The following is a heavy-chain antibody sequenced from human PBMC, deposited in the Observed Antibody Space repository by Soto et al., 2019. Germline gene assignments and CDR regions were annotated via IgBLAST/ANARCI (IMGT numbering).Heavy chain of an antibody. J-gene: IGHJ6*02. Sequence: PGGSLRLSCAASGFTFSSYGMHWVRQAPGKGLEWVAVISYDGSNKYYADSVKGRFTISRDNSKNTLYLQMNSLRAEDTAVYYCAKGSQSWNFYYYYYGMDVWGQGTTVTVSS. CDR1: GFTFSSYG. V-gene: IGHV3-30*18. CDR2: ISYDGSNK. D-gene: IGHD1-7*01. CDR3: AKGSQSWNFYYYYYGMDV.